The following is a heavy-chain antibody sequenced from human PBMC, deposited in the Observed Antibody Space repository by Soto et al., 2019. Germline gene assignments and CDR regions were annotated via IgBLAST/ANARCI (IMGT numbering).Heavy chain of an antibody. CDR1: GGSISSSNW. CDR3: ARAKDDYYGSGSYSYYYHYGMDV. D-gene: IGHD3-10*01. Sequence: SETLSLSCAVSGGSISSSNWWSWVRQPPGKGLEWIGEIYHSGSTNYNPSLKSRVTISVDKSKNQFSLKLSSVTAADTAVYYCARAKDDYYGSGSYSYYYHYGMDVWGQGTTVTVSS. J-gene: IGHJ6*02. V-gene: IGHV4-4*02. CDR2: IYHSGST.